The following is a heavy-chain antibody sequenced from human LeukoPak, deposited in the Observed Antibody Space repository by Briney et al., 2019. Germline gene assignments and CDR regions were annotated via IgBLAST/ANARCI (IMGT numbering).Heavy chain of an antibody. J-gene: IGHJ4*02. Sequence: ASVKVSCKASGYTFTSYYMHWVRQAPGQGLEWMGIINPSGGSTSYAQKFQGRVTMTRDTATSTVYMELSSLRSEDTAVYYCARDDILTGYYMWYFDYWGQGTLVTVSS. CDR2: INPSGGST. D-gene: IGHD3-9*01. CDR3: ARDDILTGYYMWYFDY. V-gene: IGHV1-46*01. CDR1: GYTFTSYY.